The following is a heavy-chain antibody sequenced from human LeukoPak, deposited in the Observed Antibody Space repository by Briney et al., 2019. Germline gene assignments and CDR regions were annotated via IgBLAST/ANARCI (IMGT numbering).Heavy chain of an antibody. CDR1: GGTFSSYA. Sequence: GASVKVSCKASGGTFSSYAISWVRQAPGQGLEWMGRIIPILGIANYAQKFQGRVTITADKSTSTAYMELSSLRSEDTAVYYCARGEPVYGSGSYYIWGQGTLVTVSS. J-gene: IGHJ4*02. D-gene: IGHD3-10*01. CDR3: ARGEPVYGSGSYYI. CDR2: IIPILGIA. V-gene: IGHV1-69*04.